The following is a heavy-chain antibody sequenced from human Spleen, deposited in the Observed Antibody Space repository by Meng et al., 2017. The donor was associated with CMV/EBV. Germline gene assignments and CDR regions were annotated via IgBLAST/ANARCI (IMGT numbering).Heavy chain of an antibody. V-gene: IGHV3-23*03. J-gene: IGHJ3*02. CDR1: GFTFSTYA. D-gene: IGHD2-2*02. Sequence: GGSLRLSCAASGFTFSTYAMSWVRQAPGKGLEWVSVIYSGGRSTYYADSVKGRFTISRDNSKNTLYLQMTSLRAEDTAVYYCAKDGYCSGSSCYTDAFDIWGQGTMVTVSS. CDR3: AKDGYCSGSSCYTDAFDI. CDR2: IYSGGRST.